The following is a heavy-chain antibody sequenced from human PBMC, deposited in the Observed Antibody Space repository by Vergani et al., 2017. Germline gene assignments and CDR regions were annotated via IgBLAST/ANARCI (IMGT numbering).Heavy chain of an antibody. CDR2: IIPIFGTA. J-gene: IGHJ5*02. V-gene: IGHV1-69*01. CDR3: ARVGCSSTSCAAKRTYNXFDP. CDR1: GGTFSSYA. D-gene: IGHD2-2*01. Sequence: QVQLVQSGAEVKKPGSSVKVSCKASGGTFSSYAISWVRQAPGQGLEWMGGIIPIFGTANYAQKFQGRVTITADESTSTAYMELSSLRSEYTTVYYCARVGCSSTSCAAKRTYNXFDPWGQGTLVTVSS.